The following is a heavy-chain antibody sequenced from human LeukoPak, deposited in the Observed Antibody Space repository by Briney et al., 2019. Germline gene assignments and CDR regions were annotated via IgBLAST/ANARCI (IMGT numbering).Heavy chain of an antibody. D-gene: IGHD3-10*01. Sequence: GGSLRLSCAASGFTFSSYWMSWVRQAPGKGLEWVANIKQDGSEKYYVDSVKGRFTISRDNAKNSLYLQMNSLRAEDTAVYYCARLRGFGAEYWYFDLWGRGSLVTVSS. CDR1: GFTFSSYW. V-gene: IGHV3-7*01. J-gene: IGHJ2*01. CDR2: IKQDGSEK. CDR3: ARLRGFGAEYWYFDL.